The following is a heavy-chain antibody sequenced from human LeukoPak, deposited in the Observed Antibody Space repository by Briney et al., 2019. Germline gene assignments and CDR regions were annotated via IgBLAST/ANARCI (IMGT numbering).Heavy chain of an antibody. V-gene: IGHV1-69*05. CDR1: GGTFSSYA. J-gene: IGHJ6*03. CDR2: IIPIFGTA. CDR3: ATYWPGPYGDYEGYYYMDV. Sequence: SVKVSCKASGGTFSSYAIRWVRQAPGQGLEWMGRIIPIFGTANYAQKFQGRVTITTDESTSTAYMELSSLRSEDTAVYYCATYWPGPYGDYEGYYYMDVWGKGTTVTVSS. D-gene: IGHD4-17*01.